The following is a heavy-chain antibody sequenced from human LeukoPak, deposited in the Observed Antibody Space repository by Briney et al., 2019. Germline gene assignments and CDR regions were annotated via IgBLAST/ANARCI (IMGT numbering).Heavy chain of an antibody. J-gene: IGHJ6*03. D-gene: IGHD2-2*01. CDR2: ITNWNSGSI. V-gene: IGHV3-20*04. Sequence: PGGSLRLSCEASGFTFDDYGMSWVRQSTGKGLEWVSAITNWNSGSIGYADSVKGRFTISRDNAKNSLYLQMNSLRAEDTALYYCAKGQQYYMDVWGKGTTVTVSS. CDR1: GFTFDDYG. CDR3: AKGQQYYMDV.